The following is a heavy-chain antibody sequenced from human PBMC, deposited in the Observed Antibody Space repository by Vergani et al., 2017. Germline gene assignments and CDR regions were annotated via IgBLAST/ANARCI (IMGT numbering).Heavy chain of an antibody. CDR3: GSLDGSLRET. Sequence: QVQLQESGPGLVKPSETLSLICTVSDFSITSGDYWGWIRQPPGKGLEWIGTIYHSGRTYYNPSLRSRLTISVDTSKNQFSLTLRSVTAADTAVYHCGSLDGSLRETWGQGPLFTVSS. CDR2: IYHSGRT. J-gene: IGHJ5*02. D-gene: IGHD1-26*01. V-gene: IGHV4-38-2*02. CDR1: DFSITSGDY.